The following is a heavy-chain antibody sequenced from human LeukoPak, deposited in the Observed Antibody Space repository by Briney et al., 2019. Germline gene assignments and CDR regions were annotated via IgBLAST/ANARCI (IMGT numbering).Heavy chain of an antibody. J-gene: IGHJ4*02. CDR1: GFTFDDYA. V-gene: IGHV3-9*01. D-gene: IGHD2-15*01. CDR2: ISWNSGSI. Sequence: GRSLRLSCAASGFTFDDYAMHWVRQAPGKGLEWVSGISWNSGSIGYADSVKGRFTISRDNAKNSLYLQMNSLRAEDTALYYCAKSSGAARGHYFDYWGQGTLVTVSS. CDR3: AKSSGAARGHYFDY.